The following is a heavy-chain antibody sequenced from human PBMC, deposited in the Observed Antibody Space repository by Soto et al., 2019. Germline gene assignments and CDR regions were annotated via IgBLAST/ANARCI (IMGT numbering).Heavy chain of an antibody. CDR3: ARGTIFGVVDCGY. CDR2: IYYSGST. J-gene: IGHJ4*02. Sequence: QVQLQESGPGLVKPSETLSLTCTVSGGSISSYYWSWIRQPPGKGLEWIGYIYYSGSTNYNPTLKSRVTIPVDTSKNQFSLKLSSVTAADTAVYYCARGTIFGVVDCGYWGQGTLVTVSS. D-gene: IGHD3-3*01. V-gene: IGHV4-59*01. CDR1: GGSISSYY.